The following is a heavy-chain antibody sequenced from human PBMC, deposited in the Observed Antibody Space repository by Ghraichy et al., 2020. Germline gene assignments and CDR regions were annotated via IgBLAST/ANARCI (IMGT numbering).Heavy chain of an antibody. Sequence: SETLSLTCAVYGVSLTDYYWSWIRQPPGKGLEWIGEISHSGSTNYNPSLNSRVTISIDTSKNQFSLNLNSLSAADTAIYYCGSVGGFSYYSMDVWGQGTTVTVSS. CDR3: GSVGGFSYYSMDV. CDR2: ISHSGST. CDR1: GVSLTDYY. D-gene: IGHD3-10*01. J-gene: IGHJ6*02. V-gene: IGHV4-34*01.